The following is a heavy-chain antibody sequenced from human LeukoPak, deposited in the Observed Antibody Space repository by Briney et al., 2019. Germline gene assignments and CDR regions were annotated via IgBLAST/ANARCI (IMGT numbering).Heavy chain of an antibody. Sequence: LETLSLTCAVHGGSFSGYYWSWIRQPPGKGLEWVGKINHSGGTNYNPSLKSRVTISLDTSKNQFSLKLSSVTAADTAVYYCAKSNGYGLVDIWGQGTMVTVSS. D-gene: IGHD3-10*01. J-gene: IGHJ3*02. CDR2: INHSGGT. V-gene: IGHV4-34*01. CDR1: GGSFSGYY. CDR3: AKSNGYGLVDI.